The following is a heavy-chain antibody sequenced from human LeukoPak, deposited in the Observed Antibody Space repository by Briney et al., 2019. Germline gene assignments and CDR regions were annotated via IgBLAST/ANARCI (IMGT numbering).Heavy chain of an antibody. CDR1: GGSISSYY. D-gene: IGHD2-2*01. J-gene: IGHJ4*02. V-gene: IGHV4-59*01. CDR3: ARVAAAYVAYYFDY. CDR2: IYYSGST. Sequence: PSETLSLTCTVSGGSISSYYWSWIRQPPGKGLEWDGYIYYSGSTNYNPSLKSRVTISVDTSKNQFSLKLSSVTAADTAVYYCARVAAAYVAYYFDYWGQGTLVTVSS.